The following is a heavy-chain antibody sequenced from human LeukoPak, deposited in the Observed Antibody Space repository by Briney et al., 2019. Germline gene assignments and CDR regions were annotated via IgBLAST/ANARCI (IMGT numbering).Heavy chain of an antibody. CDR3: AKQLGYCSDGSCYFPY. D-gene: IGHD2-15*01. J-gene: IGHJ4*02. CDR2: ISNNGGYT. V-gene: IGHV3-23*01. CDR1: GFTFSSSA. Sequence: QPGGSLRLSCAASGFTFSSSAMRWVRQAPGKGLEWVSAISNNGGYTYYADSVQGRFTISRDNSKSTLCLQMNSMRAEDTAVYYCAKQLGYCSDGSCYFPYWGQGTLVTVSS.